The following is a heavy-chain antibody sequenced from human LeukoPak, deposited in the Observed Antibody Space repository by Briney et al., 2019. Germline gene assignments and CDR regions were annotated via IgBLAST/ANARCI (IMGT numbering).Heavy chain of an antibody. Sequence: ASVKVSCKISGYTLTDVSMHWVRQAPGKGLEWMGGFDPEGGETVYAQKFQGRVTMTEDPSVDTAYMELRSLSSEDTAVYYCGIGRKFDWLLCHHWGQGTLVTVSS. V-gene: IGHV1-24*01. CDR3: GIGRKFDWLLCHH. J-gene: IGHJ5*02. CDR2: FDPEGGET. D-gene: IGHD3-9*01. CDR1: GYTLTDVS.